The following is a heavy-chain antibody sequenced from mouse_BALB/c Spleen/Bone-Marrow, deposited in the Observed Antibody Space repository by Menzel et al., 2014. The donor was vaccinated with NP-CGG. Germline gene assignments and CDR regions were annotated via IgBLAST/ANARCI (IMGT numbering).Heavy chain of an antibody. J-gene: IGHJ3*01. Sequence: QVQLQQSGPELVRPGVSVKISCKGSGYTFTDYAMHWVNQSHAKSLEWIGVINTYSGNTNYNQNFKGKATMTVDKSSSTAFMELARLTYEDSAIYYCAREGYASTAWFAYWGQGTLVTVSA. V-gene: IGHV1-67*01. CDR1: GYTFTDYA. D-gene: IGHD1-1*01. CDR3: AREGYASTAWFAY. CDR2: INTYSGNT.